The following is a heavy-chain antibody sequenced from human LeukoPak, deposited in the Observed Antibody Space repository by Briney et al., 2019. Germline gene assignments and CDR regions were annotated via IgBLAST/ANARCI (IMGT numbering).Heavy chain of an antibody. J-gene: IGHJ4*02. CDR2: MNWNSDRT. CDR3: ARKGYYGSGTYLDY. Sequence: GGPLRLSCAASGFTFDDYGMSWFRQAPGKGLEWVSGMNWNSDRTGYADSVRGRFTISRDNAKNSLYLQRNSLRAEDTALYYCARKGYYGSGTYLDYWGQGTLVTVSS. CDR1: GFTFDDYG. D-gene: IGHD3-10*01. V-gene: IGHV3-20*04.